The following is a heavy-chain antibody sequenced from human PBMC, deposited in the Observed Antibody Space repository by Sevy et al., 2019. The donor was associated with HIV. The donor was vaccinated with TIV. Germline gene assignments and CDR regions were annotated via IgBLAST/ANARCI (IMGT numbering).Heavy chain of an antibody. Sequence: GGSLRLSCAASGFTFSSYWMSWVRRAPGKGLEWVANLKQDGSEKDYVDSVKGRFTISRDNAKNSLYLQMNSLRAEDTAVYYCARVRGWAPGDGMDGAFDIWGQGTMVTVSS. CDR2: LKQDGSEK. CDR1: GFTFSSYW. CDR3: ARVRGWAPGDGMDGAFDI. D-gene: IGHD3-10*01. J-gene: IGHJ3*02. V-gene: IGHV3-7*03.